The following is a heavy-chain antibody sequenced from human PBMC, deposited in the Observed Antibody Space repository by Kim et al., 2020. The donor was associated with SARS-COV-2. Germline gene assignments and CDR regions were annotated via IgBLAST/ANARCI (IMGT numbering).Heavy chain of an antibody. V-gene: IGHV5-10-1*01. CDR3: AKLFENVVVKAGAFDV. J-gene: IGHJ3*01. Sequence: GESLKISCKGSGYSFTSYWISWVRQMPGKGLEWMGRIDPSDSYTNFSPSFQGHVTISADKSISTAYLQWSSLKASDTAMYYCAKLFENVVVKAGAFDVWGQGTMVTVSS. CDR2: IDPSDSYT. CDR1: GYSFTSYW. D-gene: IGHD2-21*01.